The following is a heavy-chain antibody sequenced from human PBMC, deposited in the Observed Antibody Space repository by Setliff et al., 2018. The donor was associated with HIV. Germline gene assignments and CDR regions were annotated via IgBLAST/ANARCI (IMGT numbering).Heavy chain of an antibody. CDR3: ARDPSLGPYCSRTNCYTGWIDP. D-gene: IGHD2-2*02. Sequence: SVKVSCKASGGTLNNYVIAWVRQAPGQGLEWMGRIIPMFDTTNYEQKFRGRVTFSADESTNTAHMDVTNLRPEDTAVYYCARDPSLGPYCSRTNCYTGWIDPWGQGTLVTVSS. J-gene: IGHJ5*02. CDR2: IIPMFDTT. V-gene: IGHV1-69*13. CDR1: GGTLNNYV.